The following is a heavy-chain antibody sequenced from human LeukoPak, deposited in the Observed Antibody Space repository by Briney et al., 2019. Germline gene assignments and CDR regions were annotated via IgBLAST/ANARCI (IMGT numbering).Heavy chain of an antibody. CDR1: GGSISDYY. CDR2: IYSSGST. J-gene: IGHJ4*02. CDR3: ARARNGYNPFLFDY. Sequence: PSETLSLTCTVSGGSISDYYWNWIRQPPGKGLEWIGCIYSSGSTNYDPSLKSRLTISVDTSKNQSSLKLSSVTAADTAVYYCARARNGYNPFLFDYWGQGTLVTVSS. V-gene: IGHV4-59*01. D-gene: IGHD5-24*01.